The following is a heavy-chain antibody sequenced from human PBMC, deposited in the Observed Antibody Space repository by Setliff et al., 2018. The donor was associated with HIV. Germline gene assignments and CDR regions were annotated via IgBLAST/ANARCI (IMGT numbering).Heavy chain of an antibody. J-gene: IGHJ3*02. V-gene: IGHV1-2*02. CDR2: IYPNTGGT. CDR1: GYTFTSYY. CDR3: ARDGYYDSSGYSAFDI. Sequence: GASVKVSCKASGYTFTSYYIHWVRQAPGQGLEWIGWIYPNTGGTNYAQKFQGRVTMTMDTSTSTAYMELRSLKSDDTAVYYCARDGYYDSSGYSAFDIWGQGTMVTVSS. D-gene: IGHD3-22*01.